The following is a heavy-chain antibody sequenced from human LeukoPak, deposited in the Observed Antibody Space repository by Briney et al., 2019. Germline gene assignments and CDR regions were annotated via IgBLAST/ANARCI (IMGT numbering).Heavy chain of an antibody. V-gene: IGHV4-30-4*01. CDR3: ARGDPLAGYGDYEVGWFDP. D-gene: IGHD4-17*01. CDR2: IYYSGST. CDR1: GGSISSGDYY. J-gene: IGHJ5*02. Sequence: SQTLSLTCTVSGGSISSGDYYWSWIRQPPGKGLEWIGYIYYSGSTYYNPSLKSRVTISVDTSKNQFSLKLSSVTAADTAVYYCARGDPLAGYGDYEVGWFDPWGQGTLVTVSS.